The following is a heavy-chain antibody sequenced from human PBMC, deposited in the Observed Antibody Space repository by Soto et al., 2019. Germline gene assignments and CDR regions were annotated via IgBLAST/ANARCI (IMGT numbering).Heavy chain of an antibody. CDR3: ARGAATGTWVSYYGMDV. V-gene: IGHV3-11*06. D-gene: IGHD6-13*01. Sequence: QVQVVESGGGLVKPGGSLRLSCAASGFTFSDYYMTWIRQAPGKGLEWVSYISGSSSYTNYADSVKGRFTISRDNAKKSLFLQMNSLRAEDTAVYYCARGAATGTWVSYYGMDVWGQGTTVTVSS. CDR2: ISGSSSYT. CDR1: GFTFSDYY. J-gene: IGHJ6*02.